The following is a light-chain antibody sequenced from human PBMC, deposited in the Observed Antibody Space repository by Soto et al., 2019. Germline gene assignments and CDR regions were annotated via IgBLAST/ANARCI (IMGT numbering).Light chain of an antibody. Sequence: DIQMTQYTYTLSASVGDRVTITCRASQSITNLLAWYQQKPGKAPKLLIYDASSLETGVPSRFSGSGSGTEFTLTISSLQPEDFATYYCQHYNSYSEAFGQGT. CDR1: QSITNL. J-gene: IGKJ1*01. CDR3: QHYNSYSEA. CDR2: DAS. V-gene: IGKV1-5*01.